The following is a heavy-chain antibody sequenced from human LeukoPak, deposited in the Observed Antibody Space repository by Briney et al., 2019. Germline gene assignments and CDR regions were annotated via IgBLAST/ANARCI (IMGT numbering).Heavy chain of an antibody. CDR3: ARGLAWFGELSPYYFDY. Sequence: KPSETLSLTCTVSGGSISNYYWSWIRQPPGKGLEWIGYIYYSGSTNYNPSLKSRVTISVDTSKNQFSLKLSSVTAADTAVYYCARGLAWFGELSPYYFDYWGQGTLVTVSS. D-gene: IGHD3-10*01. J-gene: IGHJ4*02. V-gene: IGHV4-59*08. CDR2: IYYSGST. CDR1: GGSISNYY.